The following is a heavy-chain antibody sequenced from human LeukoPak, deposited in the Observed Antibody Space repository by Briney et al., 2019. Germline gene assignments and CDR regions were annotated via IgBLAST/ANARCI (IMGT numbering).Heavy chain of an antibody. CDR3: ARGSHPVTGTLGGYFDP. V-gene: IGHV4-59*01. J-gene: IGHJ4*02. Sequence: NPSETLSLTCTVSGGSISSYYWSWIRQPPGKGLEWIGYIYYSGSTNYNPSLKSRVTISVDTSKNQFSLKLSSVTAADTAVYYCARGSHPVTGTLGGYFDPWGQGTLVTVSS. D-gene: IGHD6-19*01. CDR2: IYYSGST. CDR1: GGSISSYY.